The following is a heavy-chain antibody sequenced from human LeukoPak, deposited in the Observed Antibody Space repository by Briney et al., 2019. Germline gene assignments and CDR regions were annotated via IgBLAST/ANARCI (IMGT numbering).Heavy chain of an antibody. CDR2: ISSDGSST. J-gene: IGHJ4*02. D-gene: IGHD3-10*01. V-gene: IGHV3-74*01. Sequence: GGSLRLSCAASGFTYSRYWMTWVRQAPGKGLVWVSRISSDGSSTSYADSVKGRFTISRDNAKNTLYLQMNSPRAEDTAVYYCARDYYGSVDYWGQGTLVTVSP. CDR1: GFTYSRYW. CDR3: ARDYYGSVDY.